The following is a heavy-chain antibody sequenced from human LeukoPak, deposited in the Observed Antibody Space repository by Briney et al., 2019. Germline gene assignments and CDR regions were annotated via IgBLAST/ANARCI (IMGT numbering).Heavy chain of an antibody. Sequence: GGSLRLSRAASGFTFSSYSMNWVRQAPGKGLEWVSSISSSSSYIYYADSVKGRFTISRDNAKNSLYLQMNSLRAEDTAVYYCARESSSWLDYWGQGTLVTVSS. V-gene: IGHV3-21*01. D-gene: IGHD6-13*01. J-gene: IGHJ4*02. CDR3: ARESSSWLDY. CDR2: ISSSSSYI. CDR1: GFTFSSYS.